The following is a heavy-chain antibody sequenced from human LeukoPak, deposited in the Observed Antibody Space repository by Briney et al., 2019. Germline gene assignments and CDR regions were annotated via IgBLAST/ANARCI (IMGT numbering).Heavy chain of an antibody. D-gene: IGHD5-12*01. CDR1: GFTFSSYG. J-gene: IGHJ4*02. CDR3: ARHDGGYGAFDY. Sequence: PGRSLRLSCAASGFTFSSYGMHWVRQAPGKGLEWVAVISYDGSNKYYADSVKGRFTISRDNSKNTLYLQMNSLRAEDTAVYYCARHDGGYGAFDYWGQGTLVTVSS. CDR2: ISYDGSNK. V-gene: IGHV3-30*03.